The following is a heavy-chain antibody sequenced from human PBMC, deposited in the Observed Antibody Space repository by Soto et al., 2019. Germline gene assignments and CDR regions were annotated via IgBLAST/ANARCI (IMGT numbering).Heavy chain of an antibody. J-gene: IGHJ6*02. V-gene: IGHV3-73*01. D-gene: IGHD3-10*01. Sequence: VGSLRLSCAASGFIFSDYTIHWVRQASGKGLDWVGRIRSRAHSYATEYDASVKGRFTISRDNSKNTAYLQMNSLKTEDSAVYYCTRRDPTGSGDVWGQGTKVTVSS. CDR1: GFIFSDYT. CDR3: TRRDPTGSGDV. CDR2: IRSRAHSYAT.